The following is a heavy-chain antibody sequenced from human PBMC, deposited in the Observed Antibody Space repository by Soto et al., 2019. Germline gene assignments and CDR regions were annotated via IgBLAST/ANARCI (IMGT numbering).Heavy chain of an antibody. V-gene: IGHV1-69*01. D-gene: IGHD2-2*01. J-gene: IGHJ6*02. CDR1: GFTFSSYW. CDR2: IIPISGTA. Sequence: VQLVESGGGLVQPGGSLRLSCAASGFTFSSYWMSWVRQAPGQGLEWMGGIIPISGTANYAQKFQGRVTITADESTSTAYMELSSLRSEDTAVYYCARSQGSSTSLEIYYYYYYGMDVWGQGTTVTVSS. CDR3: ARSQGSSTSLEIYYYYYYGMDV.